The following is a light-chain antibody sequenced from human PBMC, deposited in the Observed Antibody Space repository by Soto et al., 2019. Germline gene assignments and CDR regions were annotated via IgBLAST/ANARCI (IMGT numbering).Light chain of an antibody. CDR2: DVT. CDR1: SNDIGGYNY. Sequence: QSVLTQAASGSGAAVQAITIPCTGTSNDIGGYNYVSWYQQFPGKAPKLIIYDVTNRPSGVSFRFSGSKSGNTASLTISGLQAEDEAGYHCSSYSSTSTRRLFGAGTKVTVL. J-gene: IGLJ1*01. CDR3: SSYSSTSTRRL. V-gene: IGLV2-14*03.